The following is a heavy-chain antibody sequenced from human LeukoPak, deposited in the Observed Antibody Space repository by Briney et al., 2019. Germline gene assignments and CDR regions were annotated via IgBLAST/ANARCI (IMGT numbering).Heavy chain of an antibody. CDR1: GYSFTSYW. CDR2: IYPGDSDT. V-gene: IGHV5-51*07. D-gene: IGHD2-2*01. Sequence: GESLKISCKGSGYSFTSYWIGWVHQMPGKGLEWMGIIYPGDSDTRYSPSFQGQVTISADKSISTAYLQWSSLKASDTAMYYCARQRRYCSSTSCYGGYYFDYWGQGTLVTVSS. J-gene: IGHJ4*02. CDR3: ARQRRYCSSTSCYGGYYFDY.